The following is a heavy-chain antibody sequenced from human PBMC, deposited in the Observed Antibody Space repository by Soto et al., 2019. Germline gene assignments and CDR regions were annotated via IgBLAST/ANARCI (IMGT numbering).Heavy chain of an antibody. CDR3: ARGYYGSGSYSRFDP. CDR1: GGTFSSYA. D-gene: IGHD3-10*01. V-gene: IGHV1-69*13. Sequence: ASVKVSCKASGGTFSSYAISWVRQAPGQGLEWMGGIIPIFGTANYAQKFQGRVTITADESTSTAYMELSSLRSEDTAVYYCARGYYGSGSYSRFDPWGQGTLVTVSS. CDR2: IIPIFGTA. J-gene: IGHJ5*02.